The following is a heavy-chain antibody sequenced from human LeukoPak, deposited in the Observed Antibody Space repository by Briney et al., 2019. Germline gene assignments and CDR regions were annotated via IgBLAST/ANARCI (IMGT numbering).Heavy chain of an antibody. CDR1: GGSISSGYY. V-gene: IGHV4-38-2*02. CDR3: ARGPYKYDGSGAFDI. CDR2: IYHSGST. J-gene: IGHJ3*02. Sequence: SETLSLTCTVSGGSISSGYYWGWIRQPPGKGLEWIGSIYHSGSTYYNPSLKSRVTISVDTSKNQFSLKLTSVTAADTALYYCARGPYKYDGSGAFDIWGQGTMVTVSS. D-gene: IGHD3-22*01.